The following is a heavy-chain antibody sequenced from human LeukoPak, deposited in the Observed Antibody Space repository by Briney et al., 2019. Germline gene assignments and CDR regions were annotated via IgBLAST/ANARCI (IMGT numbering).Heavy chain of an antibody. D-gene: IGHD3-10*01. CDR1: ELTFSGYW. CDR2: IRQDGGQT. Sequence: GGSLRVSCAASELTFSGYWMNWVRQAPGNGLQWVGNIRQDGGQTHYSDSVKGRFTISRDNAKRSLYLQMNSLRPEDTAVYYCARDGNSSGSFDYWGQGTLVTVSS. V-gene: IGHV3-7*01. CDR3: ARDGNSSGSFDY. J-gene: IGHJ4*02.